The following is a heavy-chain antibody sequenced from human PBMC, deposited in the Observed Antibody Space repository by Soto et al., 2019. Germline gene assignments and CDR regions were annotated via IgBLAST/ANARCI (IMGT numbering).Heavy chain of an antibody. Sequence: QVQSVEFGGGVVQPGTSLRLSCAVSGFTFSNHGMHWVRQAPGKGLEWVAFISYDGRNKDYADSLKGRFTISRDNFQDTLFLQMNTLRGDDTAVYYCARDRGWSRSHYFDSWGQGTLVTVSS. J-gene: IGHJ4*02. D-gene: IGHD2-15*01. CDR2: ISYDGRNK. CDR1: GFTFSNHG. CDR3: ARDRGWSRSHYFDS. V-gene: IGHV3-33*01.